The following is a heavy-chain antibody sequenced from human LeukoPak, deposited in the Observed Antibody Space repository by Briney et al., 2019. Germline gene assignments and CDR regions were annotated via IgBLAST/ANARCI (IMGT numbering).Heavy chain of an antibody. CDR2: INPNSGGT. CDR3: ARVRGVSYWFDP. D-gene: IGHD3-10*01. V-gene: IGHV1-2*06. J-gene: IGHJ5*02. Sequence: ASVKVSCKASGYTFTGYYMHWVRQAPGQGLEWMGRINPNSGGTNYAQKFQGRVTMTRDTSISTAYMELSRLRSDDTAVYYCARVRGVSYWFDPWGQGTLVTVPS. CDR1: GYTFTGYY.